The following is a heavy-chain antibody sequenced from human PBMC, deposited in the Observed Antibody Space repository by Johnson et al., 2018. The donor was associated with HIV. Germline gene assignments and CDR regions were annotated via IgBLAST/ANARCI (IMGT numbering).Heavy chain of an antibody. J-gene: IGHJ3*02. Sequence: VQLVESGGGLVQPGGSLRLSCAASRFTVSSNYMSWVRQAPGKGLEWVSVIYSGGSTYYADSVKGRFTTSRDNSKNTLYLQMNSLRAEDTAVYYCARAPYNWNAGLFGAFDMWGRGTKVTVSS. CDR2: IYSGGST. V-gene: IGHV3-66*01. CDR3: ARAPYNWNAGLFGAFDM. D-gene: IGHD1-20*01. CDR1: RFTVSSNY.